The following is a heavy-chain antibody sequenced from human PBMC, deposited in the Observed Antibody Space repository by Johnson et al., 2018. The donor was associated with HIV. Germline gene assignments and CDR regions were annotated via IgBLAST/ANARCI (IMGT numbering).Heavy chain of an antibody. CDR2: ISGGSAGT. D-gene: IGHD1-1*01. J-gene: IGHJ3*02. V-gene: IGHV3-11*05. Sequence: QMQLVESWGGLVKPGGSLRLSCVGSGFTFSDYYMSWVRQAPGKGLEWIAYISGGSAGTFYADSVKGRFTISRDNAKNSLYLQMNSLRAEETALYYCARVTRYNWNSDAFDIWGQGTMVTVSS. CDR1: GFTFSDYY. CDR3: ARVTRYNWNSDAFDI.